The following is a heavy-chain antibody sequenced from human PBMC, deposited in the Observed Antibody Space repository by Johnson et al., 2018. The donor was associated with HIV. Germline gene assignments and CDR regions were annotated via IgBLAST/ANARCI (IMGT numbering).Heavy chain of an antibody. CDR2: IRYDGSNK. D-gene: IGHD3-22*01. V-gene: IGHV3-33*08. Sequence: QMLLVESGGGVVQPGRSLRLSCVASGFTFSSYGMNWVRQAPGKGLEWVAFIRYDGSNKYYANSVKGRFTISRDNSKNTLYLQMNSLRAEDTAVYLCARIRVAVITEVSAFDMWGQGTMVTVSS. CDR1: GFTFSSYG. J-gene: IGHJ3*02. CDR3: ARIRVAVITEVSAFDM.